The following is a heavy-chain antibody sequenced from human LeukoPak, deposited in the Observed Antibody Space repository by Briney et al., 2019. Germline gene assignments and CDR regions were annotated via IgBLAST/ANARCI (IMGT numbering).Heavy chain of an antibody. D-gene: IGHD3-3*01. J-gene: IGHJ6*03. CDR2: IYYSGST. V-gene: IGHV4-30-4*08. CDR3: AVWSGPLYYYYYYMDV. Sequence: SETLSLTCTVSGGSISSGDYYWSWIRQPPGKGLEWIGYIYYSGSTCYNPSLKSRVTISVDTSKNQFSLKLSSVTAADTAVYYCAVWSGPLYYYYYYMDVWGKGTTVTVSS. CDR1: GGSISSGDYY.